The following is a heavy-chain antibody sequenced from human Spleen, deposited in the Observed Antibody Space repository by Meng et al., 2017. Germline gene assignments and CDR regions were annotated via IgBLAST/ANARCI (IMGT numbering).Heavy chain of an antibody. CDR3: ARGTPGRRYADY. CDR2: ISGYNGDT. V-gene: IGHV1-18*01. CDR1: GDTFTHHG. J-gene: IGHJ4*02. D-gene: IGHD3-10*01. Sequence: QLQLMQSRAEVKKPGPSATVSCKASGDTFTHHGSSGVRQAPGQGLEWMGWISGYNGDTKYAQKLQDRVTMTTDTSTSTAYMERRSLGFDDTGVYYGARGTPGRRYADYWGQGTLVTVSS.